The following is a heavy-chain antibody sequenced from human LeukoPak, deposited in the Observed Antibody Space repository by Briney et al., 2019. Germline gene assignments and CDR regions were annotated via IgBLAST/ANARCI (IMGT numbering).Heavy chain of an antibody. Sequence: GAPVKVSCKASGYTFTSYGISWVRQAPGQGLEWMGWISAYNGNTNYAQKLQGRVTMTTDTSTSTAYMELRSLRSDDTAVYYCARVRTSHLRYCSSTSCHLDYWGQGTLVTVSS. J-gene: IGHJ4*02. D-gene: IGHD2-2*01. CDR3: ARVRTSHLRYCSSTSCHLDY. CDR1: GYTFTSYG. V-gene: IGHV1-18*01. CDR2: ISAYNGNT.